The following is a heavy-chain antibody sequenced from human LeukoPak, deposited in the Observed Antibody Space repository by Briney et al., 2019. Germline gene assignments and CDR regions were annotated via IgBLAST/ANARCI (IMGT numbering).Heavy chain of an antibody. Sequence: ASVKVSCKASGYTFTSYGISWVRQAPGQGLEWMGGFDPEDGETIYAQKFQGRVTMTEDTSTDTAYMELSSLRSEDTAVYYCATKNFGSYSFDYWGQGTLVTVSS. CDR3: ATKNFGSYSFDY. D-gene: IGHD1-26*01. CDR2: FDPEDGET. J-gene: IGHJ4*02. CDR1: GYTFTSYG. V-gene: IGHV1-24*01.